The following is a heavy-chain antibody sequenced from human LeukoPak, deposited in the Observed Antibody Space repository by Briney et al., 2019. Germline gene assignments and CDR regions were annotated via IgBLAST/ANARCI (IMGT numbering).Heavy chain of an antibody. Sequence: SETLSLTCTVSGGSMSSYYWIWIRQPPGKGLEWIGYIYYSGSTNYNPSRKSRVTISVDTSKNQFSLKLSSVTAADTAVYYCARGIAIQWELLGYFDYWGQGTLVTVSS. J-gene: IGHJ4*02. V-gene: IGHV4-59*01. CDR1: GGSMSSYY. CDR3: ARGIAIQWELLGYFDY. CDR2: IYYSGST. D-gene: IGHD1-26*01.